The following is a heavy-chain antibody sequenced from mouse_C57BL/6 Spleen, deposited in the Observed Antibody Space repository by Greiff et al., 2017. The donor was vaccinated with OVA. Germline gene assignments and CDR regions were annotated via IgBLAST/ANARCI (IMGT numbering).Heavy chain of an antibody. CDR3: AREGPHYYGSSPYYAMDY. J-gene: IGHJ4*01. D-gene: IGHD1-1*01. CDR1: GYTFTSYW. V-gene: IGHV1-72*01. Sequence: QVQLQQPGAELVKPGASVKLSCKASGYTFTSYWMHWVKQRPGRGLEWIGRIDPNSGGTKYNEKFKSKATLTVDKHSSPAYMQLSSLTSESSAFYYCAREGPHYYGSSPYYAMDYWGQGTSVTVSS. CDR2: IDPNSGGT.